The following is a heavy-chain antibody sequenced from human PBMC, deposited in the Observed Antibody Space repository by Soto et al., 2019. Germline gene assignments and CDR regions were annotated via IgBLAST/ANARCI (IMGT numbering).Heavy chain of an antibody. J-gene: IGHJ4*02. D-gene: IGHD1-26*01. CDR3: ARDSSVGRYFEY. CDR1: GGSISSGAYY. V-gene: IGHV4-31*03. Sequence: SETLSLTCTVSGGSISSGAYYWSWIRQHPGQGLEWIGYIYYSGSTYFNPSLRNRVTISVDTSENQFFLRLSSVTAADTAVYYCARDSSVGRYFEYWGQGALVTVSS. CDR2: IYYSGST.